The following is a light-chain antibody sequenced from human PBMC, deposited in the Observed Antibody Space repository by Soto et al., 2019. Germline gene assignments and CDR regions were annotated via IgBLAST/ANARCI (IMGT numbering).Light chain of an antibody. CDR2: DIS. CDR1: QSVAGS. CDR3: QQRSNRIT. Sequence: EVVLTPSPDTLSLSPGERAILSFRASQSVAGSLAWYQQKPGQAPRLLIYDISTRAAAIPARFSGSGSGTDFTLTVSSLEPEDFALYYCQQRSNRITFGQGTRLEIK. V-gene: IGKV3-11*01. J-gene: IGKJ5*01.